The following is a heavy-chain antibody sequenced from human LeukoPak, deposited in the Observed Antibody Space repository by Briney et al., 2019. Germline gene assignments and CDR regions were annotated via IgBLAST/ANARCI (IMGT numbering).Heavy chain of an antibody. CDR1: GGSISSYY. CDR2: IYYSGST. J-gene: IGHJ5*02. D-gene: IGHD3-3*01. Sequence: SETLSLTCTVSGGSISSYYWSWIRQPPWKGLEWIGYIYYSGSTNYNPSLKSRVTISVDTSKNQFSLKLSSVTAADTAVYYCARTYYDFWSGYLPNWFDPWGQGTLVTVSS. CDR3: ARTYYDFWSGYLPNWFDP. V-gene: IGHV4-59*01.